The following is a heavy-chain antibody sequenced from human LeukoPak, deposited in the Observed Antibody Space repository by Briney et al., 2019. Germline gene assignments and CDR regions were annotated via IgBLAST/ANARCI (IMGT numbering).Heavy chain of an antibody. Sequence: GGSLRLSCAASGFTVSSNYMSWVRQAPGKGLEWVSVIYSGGSTYYADSVKGRFTISGDNSKSTLFLQMNSLRAEDTAIYYCAKDRVSPGFNLFDPWGQGTLVTVSS. V-gene: IGHV3-53*01. CDR1: GFTVSSNY. CDR2: IYSGGST. CDR3: AKDRVSPGFNLFDP. J-gene: IGHJ5*02. D-gene: IGHD2/OR15-2a*01.